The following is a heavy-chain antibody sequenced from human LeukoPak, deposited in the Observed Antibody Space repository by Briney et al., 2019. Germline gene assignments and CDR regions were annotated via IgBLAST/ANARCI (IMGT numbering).Heavy chain of an antibody. CDR2: IVVGSGNT. V-gene: IGHV1-58*02. Sequence: GTSVTVSFKASGFTFTSSAMQWVRQARGQRLEWIGWIVVGSGNTNYAQKFQERVTITRDMTTSTAYMELSSLRSEDTAVYYCAAGWVCSGGSCYYYFDYWGQGTLVTVSS. D-gene: IGHD2-15*01. CDR3: AAGWVCSGGSCYYYFDY. J-gene: IGHJ4*02. CDR1: GFTFTSSA.